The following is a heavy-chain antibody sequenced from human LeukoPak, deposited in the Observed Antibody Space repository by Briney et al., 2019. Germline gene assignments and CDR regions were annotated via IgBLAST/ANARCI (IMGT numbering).Heavy chain of an antibody. D-gene: IGHD5-12*01. CDR1: GFTFTSYA. V-gene: IGHV3-23*01. CDR2: ISGSGGST. CDR3: AKGSIVATIFDY. J-gene: IGHJ4*02. Sequence: PGGSLRLSCAASGFTFTSYAMSWVRQAPGKGLEWVSGISGSGGSTYYADSVKGRFTISRDNSKNTLYLQMNSLRAEDTAVYYCAKGSIVATIFDYWGQGTLVTVSS.